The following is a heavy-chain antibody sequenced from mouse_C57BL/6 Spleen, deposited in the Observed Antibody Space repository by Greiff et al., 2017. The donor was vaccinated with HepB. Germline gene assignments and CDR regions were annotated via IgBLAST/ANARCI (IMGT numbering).Heavy chain of an antibody. V-gene: IGHV14-4*01. J-gene: IGHJ2*01. Sequence: VQLQQSGAELVRPGASVKLSCTASGFNIKDDDMHWVKQRPEQGLEWIGWIDPENGDTEYASKFQGKATITADTSSNTAYLQLSSLTSEDTAVYYCTTAQATYDWGQGTTLTVSS. D-gene: IGHD3-2*02. CDR3: TTAQATYD. CDR2: IDPENGDT. CDR1: GFNIKDDD.